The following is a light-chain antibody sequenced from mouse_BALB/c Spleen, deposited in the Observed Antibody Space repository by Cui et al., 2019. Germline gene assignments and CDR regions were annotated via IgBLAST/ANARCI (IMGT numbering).Light chain of an antibody. CDR1: QDISNY. J-gene: IGKJ4*01. CDR3: HQRNTLFIFT. V-gene: IGKV10-96*01. CDR2: YAT. Sequence: DIHMTQTTSSLSASLGDRVTSSSRARQDISNYLHWYQQKPDGTVKLLIFYATRFLSGGPPRFSGSGSGTDYSLTISNLEQEDIATYFCHQRNTLFIFTFGSGTKLEIK.